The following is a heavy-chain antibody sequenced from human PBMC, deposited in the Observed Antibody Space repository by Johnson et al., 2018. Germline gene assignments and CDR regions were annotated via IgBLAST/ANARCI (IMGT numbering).Heavy chain of an antibody. CDR2: ISYDGSNK. CDR3: AKEGHIVVLPAVIFAYYYGMDV. V-gene: IGHV3-30*18. CDR1: GFTFSSYG. J-gene: IGHJ6*02. D-gene: IGHD2-2*01. Sequence: QVQLVQSGGGVVQPGRSLRLSCAASGFTFSSYGMHLVRQAPGKGLEWVAVISYDGSNKYYADSVKGRFTISRDNSKNTLYLQMNSLRAGDTAVYYCAKEGHIVVLPAVIFAYYYGMDVWGQGTTVTVSS.